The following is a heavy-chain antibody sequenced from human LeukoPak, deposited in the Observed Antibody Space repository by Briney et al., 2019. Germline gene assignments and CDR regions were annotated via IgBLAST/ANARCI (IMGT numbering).Heavy chain of an antibody. CDR2: INPNSGGT. CDR3: ARGVGQSYYYGSGSLNLNWFDP. D-gene: IGHD3-10*01. Sequence: ASVKVSCKASGYTFTGYYMHWVRQAPGQGLEWMGWINPNSGGTNYAQKFQGRVTMTRDTSISTAYMELSRLRSDDTAVYYCARGVGQSYYYGSGSLNLNWFDPWGQGTLVTVSS. V-gene: IGHV1-2*02. J-gene: IGHJ5*02. CDR1: GYTFTGYY.